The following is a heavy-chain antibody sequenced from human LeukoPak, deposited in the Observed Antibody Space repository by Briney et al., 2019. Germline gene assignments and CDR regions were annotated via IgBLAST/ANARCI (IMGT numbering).Heavy chain of an antibody. CDR1: GGSISNYY. CDR3: ARGRAVAEY. Sequence: PSVTLSLTCTVSGGSISNYYWSWIRQPAGKGLEWIGRINTSGSTNYNPSLKSRVTMSADTSKNQFSLQLSSVTATDTAVYYCARGRAVAEYWGQGILVTVSS. J-gene: IGHJ4*02. D-gene: IGHD6-19*01. CDR2: INTSGST. V-gene: IGHV4-4*07.